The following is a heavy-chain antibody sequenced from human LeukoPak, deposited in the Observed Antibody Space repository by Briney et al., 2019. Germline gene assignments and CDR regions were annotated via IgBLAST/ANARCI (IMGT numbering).Heavy chain of an antibody. J-gene: IGHJ4*02. Sequence: GGSLRPSCAASGFTFRNYALTWVRQAPGKGLEWVSSISGSGDSTHYADSVKGRFTISRDNSKNTLYLHMNSLGAEDTAVYYCAKDPRALAGTYFDYWGQGTLVTVSS. CDR2: ISGSGDST. D-gene: IGHD6-19*01. CDR1: GFTFRNYA. V-gene: IGHV3-23*01. CDR3: AKDPRALAGTYFDY.